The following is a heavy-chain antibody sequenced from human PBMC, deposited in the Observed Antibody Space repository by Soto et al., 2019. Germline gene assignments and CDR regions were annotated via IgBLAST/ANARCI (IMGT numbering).Heavy chain of an antibody. D-gene: IGHD6-19*01. J-gene: IGHJ4*02. CDR1: GGSISSGGYS. CDR3: ASAGGLGAVAADY. Sequence: QLQLQESGSGLVKPSQTLSLTCAVSGGSISSGGYSWSWIRQPPGKGLEWIGYIYHSGSTYYNPSPKSRVTISVDRAKMQFSLELSSVTAADTAVYYCASAGGLGAVAADYWGQGTLVTVAS. V-gene: IGHV4-30-2*01. CDR2: IYHSGST.